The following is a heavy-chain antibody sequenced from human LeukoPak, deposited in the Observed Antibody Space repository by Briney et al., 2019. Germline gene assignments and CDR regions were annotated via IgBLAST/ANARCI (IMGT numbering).Heavy chain of an antibody. CDR1: GFTFSRYW. Sequence: GGSLRLSCAASGFTFSRYWMHWVRQAPGKGLGWVSRISSDAGSINYADSVEGRFTISRDNAIATLYLQINSLRAEATAVYYRARGGAVYGPPGSLANWGQGTLVTVSS. V-gene: IGHV3-74*01. CDR2: ISSDAGSI. CDR3: ARGGAVYGPPGSLAN. D-gene: IGHD3-10*01. J-gene: IGHJ4*02.